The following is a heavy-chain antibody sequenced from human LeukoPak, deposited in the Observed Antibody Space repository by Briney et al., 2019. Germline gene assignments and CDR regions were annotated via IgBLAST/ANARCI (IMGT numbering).Heavy chain of an antibody. Sequence: GGSLRLSCAASGFTFSNYAMSWVRQTPGKGLEWVSYTSSSSSTIYYADSVEGRFTISRDNAKNSLYLQMNSLRDEDTAVYYCARDRTTVTTIEYGMDVWGQGTTVTVSS. D-gene: IGHD4-17*01. J-gene: IGHJ6*02. CDR3: ARDRTTVTTIEYGMDV. CDR1: GFTFSNYA. V-gene: IGHV3-48*02. CDR2: TSSSSSTI.